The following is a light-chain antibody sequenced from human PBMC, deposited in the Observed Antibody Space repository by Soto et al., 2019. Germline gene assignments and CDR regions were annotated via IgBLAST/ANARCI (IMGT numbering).Light chain of an antibody. CDR1: QSVSSSY. V-gene: IGKV3-20*01. J-gene: IGKJ2*01. CDR3: QQYGSSPEVYT. Sequence: EIVLTQSPGTLSLSPGERATLSCRASQSVSSSYLAWYQKKPGQAPRLLIYGASSRAIGIPDRFSVSGSGTDFTLTISRLEPEDLAVYYCQQYGSSPEVYTFGQGTKLEIK. CDR2: GAS.